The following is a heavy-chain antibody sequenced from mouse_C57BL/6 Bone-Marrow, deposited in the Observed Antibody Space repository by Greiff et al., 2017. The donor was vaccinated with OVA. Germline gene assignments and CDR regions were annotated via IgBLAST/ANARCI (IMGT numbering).Heavy chain of an antibody. CDR1: GYTFTSYW. Sequence: QVQLQQPGAELVMPGASVKLSCKASGYTFTSYWMHWVKQRRGQGLEWIGESDPSGSFTNYNQKFRGKSTFLVDKSFSTASLQHSSLTSEVSAVYYWAEARYYSWFAYWGEGPLINVS. D-gene: IGHD1-1*01. CDR3: AEARYYSWFAY. V-gene: IGHV1-69*01. CDR2: SDPSGSFT. J-gene: IGHJ3*01.